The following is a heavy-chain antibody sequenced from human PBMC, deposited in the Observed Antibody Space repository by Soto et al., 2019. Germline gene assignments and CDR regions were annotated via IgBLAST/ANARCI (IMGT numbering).Heavy chain of an antibody. V-gene: IGHV3-23*01. J-gene: IGHJ4*02. CDR3: AKDPGSGWFYYFDY. D-gene: IGHD6-19*01. CDR1: GFTFSSYA. CDR2: ISGSGGTT. Sequence: GGSLRLSCAASGFTFSSYAMSWVRQAPGKGLEWVSGISGSGGTTYYADSVKGRFTISRDNSKNTLYLQMNNLRAEDTAVYYCAKDPGSGWFYYFDYWGQGTLVTVSS.